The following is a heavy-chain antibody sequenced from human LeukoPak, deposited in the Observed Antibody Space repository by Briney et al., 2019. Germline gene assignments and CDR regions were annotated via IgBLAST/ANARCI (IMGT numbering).Heavy chain of an antibody. CDR3: AKAAAHYGTDY. D-gene: IGHD3-16*01. CDR1: GFTFSSYV. V-gene: IGHV3-23*01. J-gene: IGHJ4*02. Sequence: GGSLRPSCAASGFTFSSYVMSWVRQAPGKGLEWVSGIGGSGVNTVYAESVKGRFTISRDNSKNTLYLQMNSLRAEDSAVYYCAKAAAHYGTDYWGQGALVTVSS. CDR2: IGGSGVNT.